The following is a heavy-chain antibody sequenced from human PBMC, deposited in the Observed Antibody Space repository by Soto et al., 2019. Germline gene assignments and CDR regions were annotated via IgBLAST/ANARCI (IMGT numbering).Heavy chain of an antibody. CDR1: GGSISSGDYY. CDR3: ARSYDSSGYYDY. V-gene: IGHV4-30-4*01. CDR2: IYYSGST. J-gene: IGHJ4*02. Sequence: SETLSLTCTVSGGSISSGDYYWSWIRQPPGKGLEWIGYIYYSGSTYYNPSLKSRVTISVDTSKNQFSLKLSSVTAADTAVYYCARSYDSSGYYDYWGQETLVTVSS. D-gene: IGHD3-22*01.